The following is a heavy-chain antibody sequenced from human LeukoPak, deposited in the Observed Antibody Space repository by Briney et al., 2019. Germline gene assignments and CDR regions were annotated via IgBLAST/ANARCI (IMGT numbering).Heavy chain of an antibody. J-gene: IGHJ4*02. CDR3: ARLGSTGYYDSSGSRRAALDY. V-gene: IGHV4-39*01. Sequence: SETLSHTCTVSGGSISSSSYYWGWIRQPPGKGLEWIGSIYYSGSTYYNPSLKSRVTISVDTSKNQFSLKLSSVTAADTAVYYCARLGSTGYYDSSGSRRAALDYWGQGTLVTVSS. D-gene: IGHD3-22*01. CDR1: GGSISSSSYY. CDR2: IYYSGST.